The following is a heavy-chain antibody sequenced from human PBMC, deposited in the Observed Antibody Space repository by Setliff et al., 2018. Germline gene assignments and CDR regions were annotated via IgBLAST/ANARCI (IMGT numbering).Heavy chain of an antibody. CDR2: ISASNGKT. V-gene: IGHV1-18*01. CDR3: ARNIMIFGVVNTAEYFQH. Sequence: ASVKVSCKASGYKFTSYGISWVREAPGQGLEWMGWISASNGKTNYAQKFQGRVTMTTDTSTSTAYMDLRSLRSDDTAVYYCARNIMIFGVVNTAEYFQHWGQGTLVTVSS. D-gene: IGHD3-3*01. J-gene: IGHJ1*01. CDR1: GYKFTSYG.